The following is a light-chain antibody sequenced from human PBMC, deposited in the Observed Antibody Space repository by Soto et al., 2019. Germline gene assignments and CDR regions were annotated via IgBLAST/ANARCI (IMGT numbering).Light chain of an antibody. Sequence: QSVLTQPPSASGTPGQRVTISCSGSNSNIGSNPVYWYQQVPGTAPKLLIQSNNQRPSGVSDRFSGSKSGTSASLAISGLRSEDEAEYYCAAWDDSLSGRYVFGTGTKVP. V-gene: IGLV1-47*02. CDR1: NSNIGSNP. CDR2: SNN. J-gene: IGLJ1*01. CDR3: AAWDDSLSGRYV.